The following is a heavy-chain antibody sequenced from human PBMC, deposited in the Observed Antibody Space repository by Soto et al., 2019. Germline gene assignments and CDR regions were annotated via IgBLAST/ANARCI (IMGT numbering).Heavy chain of an antibody. CDR3: ARARPSRPDYYGSGSYYIRGPPDY. J-gene: IGHJ4*02. Sequence: PSETLSLTCAVSGGSISSRNWWSWVRQPPGKGLEWIGEIYHSGSTNYNPSLKSRVTISVDKSKNQFSLKLSSVTAADTAVYYCARARPSRPDYYGSGSYYIRGPPDYWGQGTLVTVSS. CDR1: GGSISSRNW. V-gene: IGHV4-4*02. D-gene: IGHD3-10*01. CDR2: IYHSGST.